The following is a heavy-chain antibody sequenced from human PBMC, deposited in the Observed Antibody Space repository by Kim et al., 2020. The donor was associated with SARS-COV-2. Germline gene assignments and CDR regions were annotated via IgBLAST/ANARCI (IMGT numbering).Heavy chain of an antibody. D-gene: IGHD2-15*01. Sequence: GGSLRLSCAASGFTFSSYWMHWVRQAPGKGLVWVSRVSSDGSSTSYADSVKGRFTISRGNAKNTLYLQMNSLRAEDTAVYYCARKSTHYYDYWGQGTLVTVSS. J-gene: IGHJ4*02. V-gene: IGHV3-74*01. CDR1: GFTFSSYW. CDR2: VSSDGSST. CDR3: ARKSTHYYDY.